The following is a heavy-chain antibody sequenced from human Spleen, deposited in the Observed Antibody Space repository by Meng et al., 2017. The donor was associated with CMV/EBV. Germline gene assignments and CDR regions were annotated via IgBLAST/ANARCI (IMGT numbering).Heavy chain of an antibody. V-gene: IGHV1-2*02. Sequence: SGYSFNCYYIHWVHQAPGQGLEWMGGINPKTGGTYSTQRFQGRVTMTRDSSLSTAYMELGRLRSDDTAVYFCVRGGVLQFLEWLFFWGQGTLVTVSS. CDR3: VRGGVLQFLEWLFF. D-gene: IGHD3-3*01. CDR1: GYSFNCYY. CDR2: INPKTGGT. J-gene: IGHJ4*02.